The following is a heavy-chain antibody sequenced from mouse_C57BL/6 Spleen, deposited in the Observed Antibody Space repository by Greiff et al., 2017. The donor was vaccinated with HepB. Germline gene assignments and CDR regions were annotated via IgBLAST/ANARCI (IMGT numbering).Heavy chain of an antibody. Sequence: QVQLQQSGAELARPGASVKLSCKASGYTFTSYGISWVKQRTGQGLEWIGEIYPRSGNTYYNEKFKGKATLTADKSSSTAYMELRSLTSEDSAVYFCARSTPSGSFYAMDYWGQGTSVTVSS. CDR1: GYTFTSYG. CDR2: IYPRSGNT. CDR3: ARSTPSGSFYAMDY. J-gene: IGHJ4*01. V-gene: IGHV1-81*01. D-gene: IGHD1-1*01.